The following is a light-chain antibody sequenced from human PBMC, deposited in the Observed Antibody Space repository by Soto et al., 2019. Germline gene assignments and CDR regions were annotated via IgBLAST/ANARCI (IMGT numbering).Light chain of an antibody. Sequence: EIVLTQSPGTLSLSPGERATLSCRASQSVRNTYLAWYQQKPGQATRLLVSGASSRATGIPARYSGSGSGTDFTLTINRLEPEDFAVYFCQQYGESPPTFGGGTRVEIK. V-gene: IGKV3-20*01. J-gene: IGKJ4*01. CDR2: GAS. CDR1: QSVRNTY. CDR3: QQYGESPPT.